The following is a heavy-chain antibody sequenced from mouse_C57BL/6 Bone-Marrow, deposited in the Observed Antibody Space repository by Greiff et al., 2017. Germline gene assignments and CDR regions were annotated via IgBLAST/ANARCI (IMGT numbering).Heavy chain of an antibody. Sequence: QVQLKESGPGLVQPSQSLSITCTVSGFSLTSYGVHWVRQSPGKGLEWLGVICSGGSTDYNAAFISRLSISKDNSKSQVFFKMNSLQADDTAIYYCARKSDYAVYAMDYWGQGTSVTVSS. D-gene: IGHD1-1*02. V-gene: IGHV2-2*01. CDR1: GFSLTSYG. CDR3: ARKSDYAVYAMDY. CDR2: ICSGGST. J-gene: IGHJ4*01.